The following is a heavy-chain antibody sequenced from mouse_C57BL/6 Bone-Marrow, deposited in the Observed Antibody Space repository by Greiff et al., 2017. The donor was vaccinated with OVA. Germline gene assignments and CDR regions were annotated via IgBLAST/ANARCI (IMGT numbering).Heavy chain of an antibody. CDR3: ARPTVRYYAIDY. D-gene: IGHD1-1*01. CDR2: IYPGDGDT. J-gene: IGHJ4*01. Sequence: VQLQQSGAELVKPGASVKISCKASGYAFSSYWMNWVKQRPGKGLEWIGQIYPGDGDTNYNGKFKGKATLTADKSSSTAYMQLRSLTSEDSAVYFCARPTVRYYAIDYWGQGTSVTVSS. V-gene: IGHV1-80*01. CDR1: GYAFSSYW.